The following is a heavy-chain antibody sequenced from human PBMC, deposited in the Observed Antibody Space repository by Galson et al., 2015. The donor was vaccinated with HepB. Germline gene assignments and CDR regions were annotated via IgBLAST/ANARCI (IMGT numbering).Heavy chain of an antibody. CDR3: ARVGSSGWYQTYYFDY. Sequence: SLRLSCAASGFTFSVYDMTWIRQAPGKGLEWVSNISNSGRTIYYADSVKGRSTISRDNAKNSLYLQMNSLRAEDTAVFYCARVGSSGWYQTYYFDYWGQGTLVTVSS. V-gene: IGHV3-11*01. J-gene: IGHJ4*02. CDR1: GFTFSVYD. D-gene: IGHD6-19*01. CDR2: ISNSGRTI.